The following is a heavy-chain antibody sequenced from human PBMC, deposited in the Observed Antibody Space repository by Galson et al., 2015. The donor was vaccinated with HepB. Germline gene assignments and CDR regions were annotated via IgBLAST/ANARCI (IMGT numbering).Heavy chain of an antibody. CDR2: ISRSSTYI. D-gene: IGHD3-22*01. V-gene: IGHV3-21*01. Sequence: SLRLSCAASGFTFSSYSMNWVRQAPGKGLEWVSSISRSSTYIYYADSVKGRFTISRDNAKNSLYLQMNSLRDEDTATYYCARPHYYDSRGYNYHFYYGMDVWGQGTTVTVSS. CDR3: ARPHYYDSRGYNYHFYYGMDV. J-gene: IGHJ6*02. CDR1: GFTFSSYS.